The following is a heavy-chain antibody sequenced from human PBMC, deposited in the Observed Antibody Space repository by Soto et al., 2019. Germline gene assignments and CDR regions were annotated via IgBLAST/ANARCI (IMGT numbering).Heavy chain of an antibody. J-gene: IGHJ4*02. CDR2: IYYSGST. Sequence: SETLSLTCTVSGGSISSYYWSWIRQPPGKGLEWIGYIYYSGSTNYNPSLKSRVTISVDTSKNQFSLKLSSVTAADTAVYYCARLAAAGTIFIDYWGQGTLVTVS. CDR3: ARLAAAGTIFIDY. D-gene: IGHD6-13*01. V-gene: IGHV4-59*01. CDR1: GGSISSYY.